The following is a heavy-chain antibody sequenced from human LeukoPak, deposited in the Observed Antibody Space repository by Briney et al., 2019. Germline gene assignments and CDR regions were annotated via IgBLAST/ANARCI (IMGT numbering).Heavy chain of an antibody. J-gene: IGHJ4*02. Sequence: GGSLRLSCAASGITFDDFGMSWVRQAPGKRLEWVSGINWNGGTTAYADSVKGRFTISRDNAKNSLYLQMNSLRAEDTALYYYARENGCGGDCYYFDYWGQGTLVTVSS. D-gene: IGHD2-21*01. CDR1: GITFDDFG. CDR2: INWNGGTT. CDR3: ARENGCGGDCYYFDY. V-gene: IGHV3-20*04.